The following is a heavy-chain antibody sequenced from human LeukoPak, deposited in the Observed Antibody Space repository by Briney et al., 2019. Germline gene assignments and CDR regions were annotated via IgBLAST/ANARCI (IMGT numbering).Heavy chain of an antibody. J-gene: IGHJ6*03. V-gene: IGHV3-48*03. Sequence: GGSLRLSCAASGFTFSSYEMNWVRQAPGKGLEWVSYISSSGSTIYYADSVKGRFTISRDNAKNSLYLQMNSLRAEDTAVYYCAARTHPRIAAAGFYYYYYMDVWGKGTTVTVSS. D-gene: IGHD6-13*01. CDR3: AARTHPRIAAAGFYYYYYMDV. CDR1: GFTFSSYE. CDR2: ISSSGSTI.